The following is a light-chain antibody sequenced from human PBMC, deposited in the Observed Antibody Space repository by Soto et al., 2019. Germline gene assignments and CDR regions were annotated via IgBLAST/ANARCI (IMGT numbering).Light chain of an antibody. CDR3: QQYGSSPPYT. V-gene: IGKV3-20*01. CDR2: GAS. CDR1: QSVSSSH. J-gene: IGKJ2*01. Sequence: EILLTQSPGTLSLSPGERATLSCRASQSVSSSHLAWYHQKPGQAPRLLIYGASSRATGIPDRFSGSGSGTDFTLTISSLEPEDFAVYYCQQYGSSPPYTFGQGTKLEIK.